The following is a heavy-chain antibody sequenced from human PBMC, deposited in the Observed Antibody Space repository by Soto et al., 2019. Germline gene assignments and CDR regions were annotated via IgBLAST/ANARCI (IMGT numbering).Heavy chain of an antibody. V-gene: IGHV3-23*01. CDR3: EKDDGGYPSTAPH. CDR1: GITISNYP. D-gene: IGHD3-22*01. Sequence: GRSMRLACAASGITISNYPMSWDRQAPGKGLDWVSGISGSGDRTYYADSATGRFTISKDIFRNSLSLQLDSLGVEDMAVYFCEKDDGGYPSTAPHWGQGTLVTVTS. J-gene: IGHJ4*02. CDR2: ISGSGDRT.